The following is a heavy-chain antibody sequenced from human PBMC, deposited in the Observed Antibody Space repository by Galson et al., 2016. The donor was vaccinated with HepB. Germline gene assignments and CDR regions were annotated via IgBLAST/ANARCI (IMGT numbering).Heavy chain of an antibody. D-gene: IGHD4-23*01. CDR3: ARRTLPGYFDP. J-gene: IGHJ5*02. CDR1: GYTFTSYG. CDR2: ISGYNGNT. V-gene: IGHV1-18*01. Sequence: QSGAEVKEPGESLKTSCKASGYTFTSYGINWIRQAPGQGLEWMGSISGYNGNTNYAQKVQGRVTMTIDTSTSTAYMELRSLRSDDTAVYYCARRTLPGYFDPWGQGTLVAVSS.